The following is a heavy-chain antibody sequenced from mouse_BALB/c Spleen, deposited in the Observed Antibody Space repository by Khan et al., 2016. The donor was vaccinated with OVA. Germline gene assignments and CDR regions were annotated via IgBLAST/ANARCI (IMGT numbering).Heavy chain of an antibody. J-gene: IGHJ3*01. CDR3: GRDGAYHRNDGWFAY. CDR1: GYTFTSYT. CDR2: INPSNGYT. D-gene: IGHD2-14*01. V-gene: IGHV1-4*01. Sequence: VQLQQSGAELARPGASVKMSCKASGYTFTSYTIHWIKERPGQGLEWIGYINPSNGYTNYNQKFKDKATLTTDKSSTTAYLQLRSLTSDDSAVYNCGRDGAYHRNDGWFAYWGQGTLVTVSA.